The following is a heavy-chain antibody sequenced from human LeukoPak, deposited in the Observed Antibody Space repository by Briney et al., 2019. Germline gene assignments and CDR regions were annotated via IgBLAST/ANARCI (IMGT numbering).Heavy chain of an antibody. D-gene: IGHD1-26*01. CDR3: ARHSGSYLKSALHI. Sequence: SETLSLTCTVSGGSISSSYYWGWIRQPPGKGLEWIGSMYYSGSTYYNPSLKSRVTISVDTSKNQFSLELTSVTAADTAVYYCARHSGSYLKSALHIWGQGTMVTVSS. CDR2: MYYSGST. J-gene: IGHJ3*02. V-gene: IGHV4-39*01. CDR1: GGSISSSYY.